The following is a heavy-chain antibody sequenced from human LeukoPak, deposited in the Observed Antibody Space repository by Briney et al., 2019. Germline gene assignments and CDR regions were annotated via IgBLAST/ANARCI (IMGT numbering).Heavy chain of an antibody. V-gene: IGHV1-2*02. CDR1: GYTFTGYY. CDR3: ARAGGYSGYDNDAFDI. D-gene: IGHD5-12*01. J-gene: IGHJ3*02. Sequence: ASVKVSCKASGYTFTGYYMHWVRQAPGQGLEWMGWINPNSGGTNYAQKFQGRVTMTRDTPISTAYMELSRLRSDDTAVYYCARAGGYSGYDNDAFDIWGQGTMVTVSS. CDR2: INPNSGGT.